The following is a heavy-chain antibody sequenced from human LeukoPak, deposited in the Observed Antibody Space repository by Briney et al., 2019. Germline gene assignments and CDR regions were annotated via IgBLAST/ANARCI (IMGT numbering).Heavy chain of an antibody. D-gene: IGHD3-10*01. Sequence: GSLRLSCXASGFTFSSYSMDWVRQAPGKGLEWVSYISSSSSTIYYADSVKGRFTISRDNAKNSLYLQMNSLRDEDTAVYYCARDSMVRGTFDYWGQGTLVTVSS. CDR3: ARDSMVRGTFDY. CDR1: GFTFSSYS. CDR2: ISSSSSTI. J-gene: IGHJ4*02. V-gene: IGHV3-48*02.